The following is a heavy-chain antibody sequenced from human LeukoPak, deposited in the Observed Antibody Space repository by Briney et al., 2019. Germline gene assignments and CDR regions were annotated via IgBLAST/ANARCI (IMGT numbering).Heavy chain of an antibody. J-gene: IGHJ4*02. Sequence: SETLSLTCTVSGGSISSYYWSWIRQPPGKGLEWIGYIYYGGSTNYNPSLKSRVTISVDTSKNQFSLKLTSVTAADTALYYCARFSAPLRFRIDYWGQGTLVTVSS. CDR3: ARFSAPLRFRIDY. CDR2: IYYGGST. D-gene: IGHD3-16*01. V-gene: IGHV4-59*12. CDR1: GGSISSYY.